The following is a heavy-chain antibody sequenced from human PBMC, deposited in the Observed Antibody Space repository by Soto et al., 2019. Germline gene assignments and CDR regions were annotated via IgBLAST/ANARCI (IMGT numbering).Heavy chain of an antibody. Sequence: QVQLVESGGGVVQPGRSLRLSCAASGFPFSSYGMHWVREAPGKGLEWVAVISYDGSNKYYADSVKGRFAISRDNSASTLYLQMNSLRPEDTELYYGVGGQYSFDYRGQGALVTVSP. D-gene: IGHD3-10*01. CDR3: VGGQYSFDY. CDR2: ISYDGSNK. CDR1: GFPFSSYG. J-gene: IGHJ4*02. V-gene: IGHV3-30*03.